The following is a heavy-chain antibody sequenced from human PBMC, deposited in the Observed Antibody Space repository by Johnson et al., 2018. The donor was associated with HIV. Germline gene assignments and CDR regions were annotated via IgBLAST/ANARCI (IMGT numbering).Heavy chain of an antibody. CDR3: AKIARRCSGGSCYTTSDAFDI. D-gene: IGHD2-15*01. V-gene: IGHV3-23*04. J-gene: IGHJ3*02. Sequence: VQLVESGGGLVQPGGSLRLSCVVSGFTFSDYAVNWVRQAPGKGLEWVSGISGSGASTYYADSVKGRFTISRDNSKGTLYLQMNSLRADDTAVLYCAKIARRCSGGSCYTTSDAFDIWGQGTMVTVSS. CDR2: ISGSGAST. CDR1: GFTFSDYA.